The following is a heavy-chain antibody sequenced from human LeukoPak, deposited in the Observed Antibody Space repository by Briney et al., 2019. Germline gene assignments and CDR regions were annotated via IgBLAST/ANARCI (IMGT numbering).Heavy chain of an antibody. Sequence: SETLSLTCTVSGGSISSTNYYWGWIRQPPGKGLGWIGSIYYSGSTYYNPSLESRVTISVDTSKNQFSMILSSVTAADTAVYYCARASLAVAGKYNWFDPWGQGTLVTVSS. D-gene: IGHD6-19*01. CDR1: GGSISSTNYY. CDR2: IYYSGST. J-gene: IGHJ5*02. V-gene: IGHV4-39*07. CDR3: ARASLAVAGKYNWFDP.